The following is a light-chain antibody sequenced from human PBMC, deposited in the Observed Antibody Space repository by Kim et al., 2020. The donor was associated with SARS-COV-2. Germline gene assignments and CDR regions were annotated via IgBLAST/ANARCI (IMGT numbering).Light chain of an antibody. Sequence: DIQMTQSPSSLSASVGDRVTITCRTSQNINSHLNWYHQKPGRAPKLLIYAASTLQGGVPSRFSGSGSETDFTLTISSLQPEDFATYYGQQCYINPFTFGPGTKVDIK. V-gene: IGKV1-39*01. CDR2: AAS. J-gene: IGKJ3*01. CDR1: QNINSH. CDR3: QQCYINPFT.